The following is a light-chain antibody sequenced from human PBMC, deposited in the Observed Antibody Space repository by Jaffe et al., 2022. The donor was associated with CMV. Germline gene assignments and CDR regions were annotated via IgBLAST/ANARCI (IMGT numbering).Light chain of an antibody. CDR2: GSS. V-gene: IGKV3-20*01. Sequence: EIVLTQSPGTLSLSPGERATLSCRASQSVSSRFLIWYQQKPGQAPRVVIYGSSSRATDIPDRFSGSGSGTDFSLTISRLEPEDFAVYYCQHYGTTTRTFGQGTKVEIK. CDR1: QSVSSRF. J-gene: IGKJ1*01. CDR3: QHYGTTTRT.